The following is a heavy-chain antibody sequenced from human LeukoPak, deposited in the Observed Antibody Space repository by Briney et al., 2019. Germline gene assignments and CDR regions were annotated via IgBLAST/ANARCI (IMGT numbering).Heavy chain of an antibody. Sequence: SETLSLTCTVSGGSISSSSYYWGWLRQPPGKGLEWIGSIYYSGSTYYNPSLKSRVTISVDTSKNQFSLKLSSVTAADTAVYYCARGVSSDYWGQGTLVTVSS. J-gene: IGHJ4*02. D-gene: IGHD5/OR15-5a*01. CDR3: ARGVSSDY. V-gene: IGHV4-39*07. CDR1: GGSISSSSYY. CDR2: IYYSGST.